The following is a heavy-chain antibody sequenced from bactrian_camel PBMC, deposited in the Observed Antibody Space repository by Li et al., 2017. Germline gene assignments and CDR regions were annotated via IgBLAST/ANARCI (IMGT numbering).Heavy chain of an antibody. J-gene: IGHJ4*01. Sequence: HVQLVESGGGSVEAGGSLTLSCPASLYVYSSYCMGWFRQHPGKEREWVAYIDSDDSTKHADSVKGRFTISKDNAKNTLALLMNSLRPEDTAMYYCAAEDDRLGTLTCPGREENKYTYWGQGTQVTVS. D-gene: IGHD5*01. V-gene: IGHV3S9*01. CDR3: AAEDDRLGTLTCPGREENKYTY. CDR1: LYVYSSYC. CDR2: IDSDDST.